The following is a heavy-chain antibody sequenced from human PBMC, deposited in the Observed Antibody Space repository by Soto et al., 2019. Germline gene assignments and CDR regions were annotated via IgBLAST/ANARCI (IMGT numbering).Heavy chain of an antibody. V-gene: IGHV4-59*01. Sequence: PSVSLRCTCSVSRGSISRFSWRWIRQPPGKGLEWIGYIYYSGSTNYNPSLKSRVTISVDTSKNQFSLKLSSVTAADTAVYYCARVLWFGELSIHYWGQGTLVTVS. D-gene: IGHD3-10*01. CDR2: IYYSGST. J-gene: IGHJ4*02. CDR3: ARVLWFGELSIHY. CDR1: RGSISRFS.